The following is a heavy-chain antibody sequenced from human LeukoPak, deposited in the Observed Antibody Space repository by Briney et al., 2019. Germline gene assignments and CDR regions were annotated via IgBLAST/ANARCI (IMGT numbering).Heavy chain of an antibody. CDR2: INPSGGST. CDR1: GYTFTSYY. V-gene: IGHV1-46*01. Sequence: ASVKVSCKASGYTFTSYYMHWVRQAPGQGLEWMGIINPSGGSTSYAQKFQGRVTMTRDTSTSTVYVELSSLRSEDTAVYYCARSGTFNNWFDPWGQGTLVTVSS. J-gene: IGHJ5*02. CDR3: ARSGTFNNWFDP.